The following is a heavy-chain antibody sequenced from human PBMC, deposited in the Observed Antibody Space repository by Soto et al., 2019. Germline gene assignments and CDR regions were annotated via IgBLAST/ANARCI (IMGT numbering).Heavy chain of an antibody. Sequence: SETLSLTCAVYGGSFSGYYWSWIRQPPGKGLEWIGEINHSGSTNYNPSLKSRVTISVDTSKNQFSLKLSSVTAADTAVYYCARNSGYDYYYGMDVWGQGTTVTVSS. D-gene: IGHD5-12*01. CDR2: INHSGST. CDR1: GGSFSGYY. V-gene: IGHV4-34*01. CDR3: ARNSGYDYYYGMDV. J-gene: IGHJ6*02.